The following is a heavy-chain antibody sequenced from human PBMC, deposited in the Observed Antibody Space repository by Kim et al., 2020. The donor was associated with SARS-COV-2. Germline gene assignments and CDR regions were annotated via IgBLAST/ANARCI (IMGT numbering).Heavy chain of an antibody. J-gene: IGHJ4*02. V-gene: IGHV4-59*08. D-gene: IGHD6-13*01. CDR3: ARQRQQLVRYYFAY. CDR1: GGPISSYY. Sequence: SETLSLTCTVSGGPISSYYWSWIRQPPGKGLEWIGYIYYSGSTNYNPSLKSRVTISVDTSTNQSSLKLSSVTAADTAAYYCARQRQQLVRYYFAYWGQGT. CDR2: IYYSGST.